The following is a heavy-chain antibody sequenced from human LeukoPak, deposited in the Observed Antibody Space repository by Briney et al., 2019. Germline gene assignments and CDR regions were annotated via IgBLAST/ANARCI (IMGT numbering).Heavy chain of an antibody. CDR2: IRYDGSNK. V-gene: IGHV3-30*02. CDR1: GFTFSSYG. CDR3: AKEACIASRY. Sequence: GGSLRLSCAASGFTFSSYGMHWVRQAPGKGLEWVAFIRYDGSNKYYADSVKGRFTISRDNSKNTLYLQMKSLRAEDTAVYYCAKEACIASRYWGQGTLVTVSS. J-gene: IGHJ4*02.